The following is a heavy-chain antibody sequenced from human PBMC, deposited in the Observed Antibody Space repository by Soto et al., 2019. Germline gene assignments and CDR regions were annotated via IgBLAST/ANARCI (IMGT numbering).Heavy chain of an antibody. CDR3: ARRGRYSSGWYGPPEDYYYGMDV. V-gene: IGHV5-51*01. CDR1: GYSFTSYW. D-gene: IGHD6-19*01. CDR2: IYPGDSDT. J-gene: IGHJ6*02. Sequence: GESLKISCKGSGYSFTSYWIGWVRQMPGKGLEWMGIIYPGDSDTRYSPSFQGHVTISADKSISTAYLQWSSLKASDTAMYYCARRGRYSSGWYGPPEDYYYGMDVWGQGTTVTVSS.